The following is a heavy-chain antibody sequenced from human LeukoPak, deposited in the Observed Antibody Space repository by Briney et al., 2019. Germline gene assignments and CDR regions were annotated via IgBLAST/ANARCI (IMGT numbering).Heavy chain of an antibody. CDR3: AKMEGQRLYDYCMDV. D-gene: IGHD2-8*01. CDR1: GFTFSSYS. Sequence: GGSLRLSCAASGFTFSSYSMNWVRQAPGKGLEWVSYISSSSSTIYYADSVKGRFTISRDNAKNSLYLQMNSLRAEDTAVYYCAKMEGQRLYDYCMDVWGRGTTVTVSS. CDR2: ISSSSSTI. V-gene: IGHV3-48*04. J-gene: IGHJ6*03.